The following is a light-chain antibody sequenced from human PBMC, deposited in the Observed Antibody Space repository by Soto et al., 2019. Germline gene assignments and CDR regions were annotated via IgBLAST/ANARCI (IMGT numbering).Light chain of an antibody. J-gene: IGKJ4*01. CDR3: QQRSNWRST. Sequence: EIVLTQSAATLSLSPGERATLSCRASQSVSSYLAWYQQKPGQAPRLLIYDASNRATGIPARFSGSGSGTEFTLTISSLEPGDFAVYYCQQRSNWRSTFGGGTKVEIK. CDR2: DAS. CDR1: QSVSSY. V-gene: IGKV3-11*01.